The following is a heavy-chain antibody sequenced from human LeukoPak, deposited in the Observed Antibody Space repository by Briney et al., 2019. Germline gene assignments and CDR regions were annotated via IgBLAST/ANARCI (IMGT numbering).Heavy chain of an antibody. V-gene: IGHV3-53*01. CDR2: LYRDGGTT. CDR3: AKIIAVAGTGEDNVFDI. J-gene: IGHJ3*02. Sequence: GGSLRLSCAASGFTVSRSFMNWVRQAPGKGLEWLAILYRDGGTTYYADSVKGRFTISRDSSKNTLYLQMNSLRAEDTVVYYCAKIIAVAGTGEDNVFDIWGQGTMVTVSS. CDR1: GFTVSRSF. D-gene: IGHD6-13*01.